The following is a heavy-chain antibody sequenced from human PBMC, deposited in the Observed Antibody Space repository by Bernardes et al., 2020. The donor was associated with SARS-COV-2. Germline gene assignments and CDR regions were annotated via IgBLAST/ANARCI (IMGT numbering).Heavy chain of an antibody. CDR1: GFTFNNYE. CDR3: ARAQKPALWFREMYFDL. Sequence: GGSLRLSCAASGFTFNNYEMNWVRQAPGRGPEWISYITSSAATTYYADSVQGRFTISRDNAKNSLYLQMNSLRAEDTAVYYCARAQKPALWFREMYFDLWGQGALVTVSS. D-gene: IGHD3-10*01. V-gene: IGHV3-48*03. J-gene: IGHJ4*02. CDR2: ITSSAATT.